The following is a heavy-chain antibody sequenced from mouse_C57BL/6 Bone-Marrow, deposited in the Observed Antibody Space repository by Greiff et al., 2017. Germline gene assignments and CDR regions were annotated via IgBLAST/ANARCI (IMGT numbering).Heavy chain of an antibody. Sequence: QVQLQQPGTELVKPGASVKLSCKASGYTFTSYWMHWVKQRPGQGLEWIGNINPSNGGTNYNEKFKSKATLTVDKSSSTAYMQLSSLTSEDSAVYYCARASVYYGNYVSFDYWGQGTTLTVSS. J-gene: IGHJ2*01. D-gene: IGHD2-1*01. V-gene: IGHV1-53*01. CDR3: ARASVYYGNYVSFDY. CDR2: INPSNGGT. CDR1: GYTFTSYW.